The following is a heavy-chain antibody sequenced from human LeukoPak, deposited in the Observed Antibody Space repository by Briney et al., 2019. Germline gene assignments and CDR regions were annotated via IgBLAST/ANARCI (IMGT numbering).Heavy chain of an antibody. CDR3: ARARGGGIYDILTDDY. CDR1: GGTFSNYA. V-gene: IGHV1-69*05. Sequence: SVKVSCKASGGTFSNYAISWVRQAPGQGLEWMGRIIPIFGTANYAQKFQGRVTITTDESTSTAYMELSSLRSEDTAVYYCARARGGGIYDILTDDYWGQGTLVTVSS. J-gene: IGHJ4*02. D-gene: IGHD3-9*01. CDR2: IIPIFGTA.